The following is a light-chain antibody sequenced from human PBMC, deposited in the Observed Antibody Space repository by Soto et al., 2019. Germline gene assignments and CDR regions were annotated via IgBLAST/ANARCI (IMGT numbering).Light chain of an antibody. V-gene: IGKV1-39*01. CDR3: QQSYSTRYT. CDR1: QSISSY. J-gene: IGKJ2*01. CDR2: AAS. Sequence: DIQMTQSPSSLSASVGDRVTITCRASQSISSYLNWYQQKPGKAPKLLIYAASSLQSGVPSRFSGSGSGTDFTLTIISLQPEDFATYYCQQSYSTRYTFGQGTKLEIK.